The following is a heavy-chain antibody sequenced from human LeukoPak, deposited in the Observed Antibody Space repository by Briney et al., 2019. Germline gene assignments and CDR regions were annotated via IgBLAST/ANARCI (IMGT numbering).Heavy chain of an antibody. D-gene: IGHD6-19*01. J-gene: IGHJ5*02. Sequence: SETLSLTCTVSGGSISSGGYYWSWIRQHPGKGLEWIGYIYYSGSTYYNPSLKSRVTISVETSKNQFSLKLSSVTAADTAVYYCARDTGAVAGSNWFDPWGQGTLVTVSS. CDR3: ARDTGAVAGSNWFDP. CDR2: IYYSGST. CDR1: GGSISSGGYY. V-gene: IGHV4-31*03.